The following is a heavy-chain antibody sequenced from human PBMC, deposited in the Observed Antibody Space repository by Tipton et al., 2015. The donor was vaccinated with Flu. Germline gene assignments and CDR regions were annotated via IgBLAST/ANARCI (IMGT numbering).Heavy chain of an antibody. CDR3: ARQLPGLYSTAFQH. D-gene: IGHD6-13*01. V-gene: IGHV5-51*01. J-gene: IGHJ1*01. CDR2: IYPADSDT. CDR1: GYSFTSYW. Sequence: QLVQSGAEVKKPGESLKISCKTSGYSFTSYWLGWVRQMPGKGLEWMGFIYPADSDTRYSPSFEGQVTISADKSIDTAYLQWSSRKASDTAMYYCARQLPGLYSTAFQHWGQGTLVTVAS.